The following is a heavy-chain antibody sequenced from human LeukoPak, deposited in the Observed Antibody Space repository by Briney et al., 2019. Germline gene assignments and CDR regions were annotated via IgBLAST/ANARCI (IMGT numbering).Heavy chain of an antibody. CDR1: GGSFSGYY. V-gene: IGHV4-34*01. CDR3: ARDSYYDSSGYTHPFFDY. J-gene: IGHJ4*02. D-gene: IGHD3-22*01. Sequence: SETLSLTCAVYGGSFSGYYWSWIRQPPGKGLEWIGSIYYSGSTYYNPSLKSRVTISVDTSKNQFSLKLSSVTAADTAVYYCARDSYYDSSGYTHPFFDYWGQGTLVTVSS. CDR2: IYYSGST.